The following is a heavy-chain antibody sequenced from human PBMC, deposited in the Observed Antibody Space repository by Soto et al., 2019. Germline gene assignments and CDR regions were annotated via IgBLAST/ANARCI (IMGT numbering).Heavy chain of an antibody. J-gene: IGHJ4*02. CDR2: INPRGGNT. Sequence: ASVKVSCKPSGYTFTSYFMHWGRQASGLGLEWMGIINPRGGNTSYAQKFKGRVTMTRETSKSTVYIELSSLRSEDTAVYYCARDLHNWELELRPFGYWGQGTLVTVSS. CDR3: ARDLHNWELELRPFGY. CDR1: GYTFTSYF. V-gene: IGHV1-46*03. D-gene: IGHD1-7*01.